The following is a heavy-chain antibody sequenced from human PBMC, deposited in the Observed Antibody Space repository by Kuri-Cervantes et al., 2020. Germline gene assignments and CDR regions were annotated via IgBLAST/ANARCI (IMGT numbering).Heavy chain of an antibody. D-gene: IGHD6-13*01. CDR2: ISYDGSNK. CDR1: GFSFSSFS. Sequence: GGSLRLSCAASGFSFSSFSMNWVRQAPGKGLEWVAVISYDGSNKYYADSVKGRFTISRDNSKNTLYLQMNSLRAEDTAVYYCAKGGLAAAGPNWFDPWGQGTLVTVSS. V-gene: IGHV3-30*18. J-gene: IGHJ5*02. CDR3: AKGGLAAAGPNWFDP.